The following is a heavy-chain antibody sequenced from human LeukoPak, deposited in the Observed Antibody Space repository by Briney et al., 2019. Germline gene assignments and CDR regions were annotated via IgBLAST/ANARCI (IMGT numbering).Heavy chain of an antibody. CDR3: ARDTLLHYYDSSGYAPFDP. Sequence: ASVKVSCKASGYTFTSYAMHWVRQAPEQRLEWMGWINAGNGNTKYSQKFQGRVTITRDTSASTAYMELSSQRSEDTAVYYCARDTLLHYYDSSGYAPFDPWGQGTLVTVSS. D-gene: IGHD3-22*01. CDR1: GYTFTSYA. J-gene: IGHJ5*02. V-gene: IGHV1-3*01. CDR2: INAGNGNT.